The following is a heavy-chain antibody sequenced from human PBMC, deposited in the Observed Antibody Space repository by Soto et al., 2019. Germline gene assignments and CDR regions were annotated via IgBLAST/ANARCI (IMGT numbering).Heavy chain of an antibody. CDR2: IIPIFGTA. CDR1: GGTFSSYA. J-gene: IGHJ4*02. D-gene: IGHD3-16*02. V-gene: IGHV1-69*13. CDR3: ALGYDCVWGSYRYNY. Sequence: SVKVSCKASGGTFSSYAISWVRQAPGQGLEWMGGIIPIFGTANYAQKFQGRVTITADESTSTAYMELSSLRSEDTAVYYCALGYDCVWGSYRYNYWGQGTLVTVSS.